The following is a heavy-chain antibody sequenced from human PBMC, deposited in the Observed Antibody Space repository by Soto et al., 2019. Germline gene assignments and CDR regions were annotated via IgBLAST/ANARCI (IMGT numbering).Heavy chain of an antibody. CDR2: IYHSGST. CDR1: GGSISSSNW. V-gene: IGHV4-4*02. Sequence: PSETLSLTCAVSGGSISSSNWWSWVRQPPGKGLEWIGEIYHSGSTNYNPSLKSRVTISVDKSKNQFSLKLSSVTAADTAVYYCARSPHCSGGSCYDFDDWGQGTLVTAPQ. D-gene: IGHD2-15*01. CDR3: ARSPHCSGGSCYDFDD. J-gene: IGHJ4*02.